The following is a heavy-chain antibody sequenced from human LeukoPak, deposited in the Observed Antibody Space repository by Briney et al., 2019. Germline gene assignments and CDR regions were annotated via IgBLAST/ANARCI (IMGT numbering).Heavy chain of an antibody. D-gene: IGHD5-12*01. Sequence: ASVKVSCEASGYTFTDYYMHWVRQAPGQGLEWMGSINPNNGGTNSAQRFQGRVTMTRDTSIATAYMDLSSLRSDDTAVYYCARGGPSQVATVYWFFDLWGRGTLVTVSS. CDR1: GYTFTDYY. J-gene: IGHJ2*01. V-gene: IGHV1-2*02. CDR3: ARGGPSQVATVYWFFDL. CDR2: INPNNGGT.